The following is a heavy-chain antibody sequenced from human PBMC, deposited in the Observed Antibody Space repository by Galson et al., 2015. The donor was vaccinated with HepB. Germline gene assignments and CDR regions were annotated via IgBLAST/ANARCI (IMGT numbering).Heavy chain of an antibody. CDR2: IRSKAYGETT. J-gene: IGHJ4*02. D-gene: IGHD2-8*01. Sequence: SLRLSCAGSGFIFGDYAMSWFRHAPGKGLEWVGFIRSKAYGETTEYAASVKGRFSISKDDSKDIAYLQMNSLKTEDTAVYYCSRGASNKMVYALPPFDYWGQGTLVTVSS. CDR1: GFIFGDYA. CDR3: SRGASNKMVYALPPFDY. V-gene: IGHV3-49*03.